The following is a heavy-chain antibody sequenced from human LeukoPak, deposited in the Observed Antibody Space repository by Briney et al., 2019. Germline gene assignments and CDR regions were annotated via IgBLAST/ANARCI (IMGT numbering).Heavy chain of an antibody. CDR1: GFTFNGYA. J-gene: IGHJ4*02. CDR2: ISGWGGST. CDR3: AKGYGAYFPFDY. V-gene: IGHV3-23*01. Sequence: GGSLRLSCEASGFTFNGYAMSWVRQPPGNGLEWVSSISGWGGSTYYADSVKGRFTVTRDNSKNTLYLQMNSQRAEDTAVYYCAKGYGAYFPFDYWGQGTLVTVSS. D-gene: IGHD4-17*01.